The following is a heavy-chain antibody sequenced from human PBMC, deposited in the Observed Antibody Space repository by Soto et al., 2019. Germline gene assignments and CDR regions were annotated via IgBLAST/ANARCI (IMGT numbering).Heavy chain of an antibody. Sequence: SETLSLTCTVSGASITGSSYWSWIRQPAGKGLEWIGRFSLSGTTNYNPSLRSRVTMSADVSKNQFSLRLTSVTAADTALYYCARGMTPPGAPAWYYFDSWGQGTLVTVPS. CDR2: FSLSGTT. V-gene: IGHV4-4*07. D-gene: IGHD2-8*02. CDR3: ARGMTPPGAPAWYYFDS. J-gene: IGHJ4*02. CDR1: GASITGSSY.